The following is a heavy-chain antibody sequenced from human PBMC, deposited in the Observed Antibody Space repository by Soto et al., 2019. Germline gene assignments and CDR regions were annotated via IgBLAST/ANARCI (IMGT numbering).Heavy chain of an antibody. D-gene: IGHD2-2*01. Sequence: SQTLSLTCAISGDSVSINSAAWNWIRQSPSRGLEWLGRTYYRSKWSNDYAVSVESRITINPDTSKNQFSLHLNSVTPEDTAVYYCAGYHNPLGHYALYIWGQGTMVTVSS. J-gene: IGHJ3*02. V-gene: IGHV6-1*01. CDR1: GDSVSINSAA. CDR3: AGYHNPLGHYALYI. CDR2: TYYRSKWSN.